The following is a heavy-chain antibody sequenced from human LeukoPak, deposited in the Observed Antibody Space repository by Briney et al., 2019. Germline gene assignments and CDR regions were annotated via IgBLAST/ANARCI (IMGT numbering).Heavy chain of an antibody. CDR3: AREGGTTAMVTN. CDR1: GFTFSSYS. CDR2: ISSSSSYI. J-gene: IGHJ4*02. Sequence: GGSLRLSCAASGFTFSSYSMNWVRQAPGKGLEWVSSISSSSSYIYYADSVKGRFTISRDNAKNSLYLQMNSLRAEDTAVYCCAREGGTTAMVTNWGQGTLVTVSS. D-gene: IGHD5-18*01. V-gene: IGHV3-21*01.